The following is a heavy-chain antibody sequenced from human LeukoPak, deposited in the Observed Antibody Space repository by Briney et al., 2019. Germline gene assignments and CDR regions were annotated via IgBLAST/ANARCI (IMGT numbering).Heavy chain of an antibody. D-gene: IGHD2-8*01. CDR3: ARGQWFRAY. V-gene: IGHV4-34*01. CDR1: GGPFSGYH. Sequence: SETLSLTCAVYGGPFSGYHWTWLRQPPGKGLEWIGEISYSGSTDYNPSLKSRVTISVDPSKNQFSLKMISVTAADTAVYYCARGQWFRAYWSRGTPVTVSS. CDR2: ISYSGST. J-gene: IGHJ4*02.